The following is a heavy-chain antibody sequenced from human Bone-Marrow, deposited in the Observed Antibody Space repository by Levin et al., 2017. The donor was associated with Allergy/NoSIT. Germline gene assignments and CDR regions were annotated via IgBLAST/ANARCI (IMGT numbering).Heavy chain of an antibody. J-gene: IGHJ6*02. CDR3: AKENRGYSDGTLLEDGMDV. D-gene: IGHD5-18*01. V-gene: IGHV3-23*01. Sequence: GGSLRLSCAASGFTFSSYAMSWVRQAPGKGLEWVSAISGSGGSTYYADSVKGRFTISRDTSKNTLYLQMNSLRAEDTAVYYCAKENRGYSDGTLLEDGMDVWGQGTTVTVSS. CDR2: ISGSGGST. CDR1: GFTFSSYA.